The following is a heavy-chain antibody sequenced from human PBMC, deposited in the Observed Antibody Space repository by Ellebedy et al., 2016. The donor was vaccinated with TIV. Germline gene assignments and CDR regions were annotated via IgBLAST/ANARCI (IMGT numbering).Heavy chain of an antibody. CDR1: GYTFTSYD. D-gene: IGHD6-13*01. J-gene: IGHJ6*02. V-gene: IGHV1-8*01. Sequence: ASVKVSCXASGYTFTSYDINWVRQATGQGLEWMGWMNPNSGNTGYAQKFQGRVTMTRNTSISTAYMELSSLRSEDTAVYYCARYVAAAGMFYYYYYGMDVWGQGTTVTVSS. CDR3: ARYVAAAGMFYYYYYGMDV. CDR2: MNPNSGNT.